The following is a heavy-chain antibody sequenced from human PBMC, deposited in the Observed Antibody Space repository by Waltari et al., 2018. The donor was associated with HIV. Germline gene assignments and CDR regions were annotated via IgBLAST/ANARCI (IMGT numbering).Heavy chain of an antibody. V-gene: IGHV3-53*05. CDR2: IYASGDR. CDR3: TKGVRFYVP. CDR1: GFSVKTTF. Sequence: ATGGVLVQPGGSLSLSCRVSGFSVKTTFVTWVRHSPGRGLEWVGTIYASGDRYSAASVRGRLFISRDDLGNRVYLQLNSVNFDDTASYFCTKGVRFYVPWSHGIPVTVSS. J-gene: IGHJ5*02. D-gene: IGHD3-3*01.